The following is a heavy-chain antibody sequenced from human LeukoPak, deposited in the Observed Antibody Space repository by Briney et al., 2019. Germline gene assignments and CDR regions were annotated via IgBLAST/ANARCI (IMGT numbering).Heavy chain of an antibody. CDR2: ISSGSRTI. V-gene: IGHV3-48*03. CDR1: GFTFSSYE. J-gene: IGHJ6*04. Sequence: PGGSLRLSCVGSGFTFSSYEMDWVRQAPGKGLEWISYISSGSRTIYYADSVKGRFTISRDDAKKSVYLQMNSLRAEDTAVYYCARNGILGIAAAVDVWGKGTTVTVSS. D-gene: IGHD6-13*01. CDR3: ARNGILGIAAAVDV.